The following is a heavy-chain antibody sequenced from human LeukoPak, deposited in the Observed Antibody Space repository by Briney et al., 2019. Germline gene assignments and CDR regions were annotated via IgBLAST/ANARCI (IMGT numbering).Heavy chain of an antibody. J-gene: IGHJ3*02. CDR1: GDSINSYY. Sequence: SETLSLTCTVSGDSINSYYWNWLRQPPGKGLGWIGYIYYSGRTDYNPSLKSRVTISVDTSKHQFSMKLKSVTAADTAVYFCARGRWLPNAFDIWGQGTMVTVFS. CDR3: ARGRWLPNAFDI. V-gene: IGHV4-59*01. CDR2: IYYSGRT. D-gene: IGHD5-24*01.